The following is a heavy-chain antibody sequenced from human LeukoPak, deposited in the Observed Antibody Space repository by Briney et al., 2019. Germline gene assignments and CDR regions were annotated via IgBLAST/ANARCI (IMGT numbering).Heavy chain of an antibody. CDR2: IYYSGST. CDR1: GGSISSYY. Sequence: TSETLSLTCTVSGGSISSYYWTWIRQPPGKGLEWIGYIYYSGSTNYNPSLKGRVTISVDTSKNQFSLKLTSVTAADTAVYYCAREISMTVGGGAFDIWGQGTMVTVSS. V-gene: IGHV4-59*01. D-gene: IGHD3-22*01. CDR3: AREISMTVGGGAFDI. J-gene: IGHJ3*02.